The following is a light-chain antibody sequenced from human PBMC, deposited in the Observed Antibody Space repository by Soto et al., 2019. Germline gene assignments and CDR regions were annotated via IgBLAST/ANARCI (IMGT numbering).Light chain of an antibody. Sequence: EVVLTQSPGTRSLSLGEKATLSCRASQSVTAFLAWYQQKPGQAPRLLIYGASGRATGIPDRFSGSGSGTDFTLTISKLEPDDFAVYYCQQYAGSPLTFGGGTKVEFK. CDR1: QSVTAF. V-gene: IGKV3-20*01. CDR2: GAS. J-gene: IGKJ4*01. CDR3: QQYAGSPLT.